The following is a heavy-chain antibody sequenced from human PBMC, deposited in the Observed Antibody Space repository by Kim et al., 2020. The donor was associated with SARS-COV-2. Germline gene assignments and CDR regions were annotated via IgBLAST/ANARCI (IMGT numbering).Heavy chain of an antibody. D-gene: IGHD3-10*01. V-gene: IGHV5-51*01. J-gene: IGHJ3*02. CDR1: GYSFTSYW. CDR3: ARRGYYGSGRGDAFDI. CDR2: IYPGDSDT. Sequence: GESLKISCKGSGYSFTSYWIGWVRQMPGKGLEWMGIIYPGDSDTRYSPSFQGQVTISADKSISTAYLQWSSLKASDTAMYYCARRGYYGSGRGDAFDIWGQGTMVTVSS.